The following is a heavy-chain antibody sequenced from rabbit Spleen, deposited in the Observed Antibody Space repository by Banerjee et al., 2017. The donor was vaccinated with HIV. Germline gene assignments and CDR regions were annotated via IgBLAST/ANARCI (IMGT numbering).Heavy chain of an antibody. J-gene: IGHJ2*01. CDR2: IDPVFGIT. Sequence: QLEESGGGLVQPGGSLKLSCTASGFTLSSYYMNWVRQAPGKGLEWIGYIDPVFGITYYANWVSGRFSISRENAQNTVFLQMTSLTAADTATYFCARDDYGRDTRYYFPLWGPGTLVTVS. CDR1: GFTLSSYY. CDR3: ARDDYGRDTRYYFPL. V-gene: IGHV1S7*01. D-gene: IGHD1-1*01.